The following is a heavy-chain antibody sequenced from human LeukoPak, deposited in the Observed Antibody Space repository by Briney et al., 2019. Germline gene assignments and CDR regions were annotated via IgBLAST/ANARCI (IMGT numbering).Heavy chain of an antibody. J-gene: IGHJ4*02. CDR1: GGSISSSSYY. CDR2: IYYSGST. D-gene: IGHD5-18*01. V-gene: IGHV4-39*01. Sequence: SETLSLTCTVSGGSISSSSYYWGWIRQPPGKGLEWIGSIYYSGSTYYNPSLKSRVTISVDTSKNQFSLKLSSVTAADTAVYYCARAKERRIQLWSTDFDYWGQGTLVTVSS. CDR3: ARAKERRIQLWSTDFDY.